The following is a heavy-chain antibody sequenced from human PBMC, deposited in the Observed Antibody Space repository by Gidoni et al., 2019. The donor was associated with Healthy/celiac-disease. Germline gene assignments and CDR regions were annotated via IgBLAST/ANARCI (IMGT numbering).Heavy chain of an antibody. CDR2: IYSGGSI. CDR3: ARDYYGSGTYGMDV. J-gene: IGHJ6*02. Sequence: EVLLVESGGGLVQPGGSLTLSCAASGFPVSSHYMSWVRQAPGKGLEWVSIIYSGGSIYYADSVKGRFTISRDNSKNTLYLQMNSLRAEDTAVYYCARDYYGSGTYGMDVWGQGTTVTVSS. D-gene: IGHD3-10*01. V-gene: IGHV3-66*01. CDR1: GFPVSSHY.